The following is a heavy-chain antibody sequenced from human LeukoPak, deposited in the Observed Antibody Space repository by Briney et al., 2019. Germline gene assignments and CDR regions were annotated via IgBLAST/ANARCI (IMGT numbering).Heavy chain of an antibody. D-gene: IGHD5-12*01. J-gene: IGHJ4*02. CDR1: GFTLSSYA. V-gene: IGHV3-30-3*01. CDR2: ISYDGSNK. Sequence: GGSLRLSCAASGFTLSSYAMHWVRQAPGKGLEWVAVISYDGSNKYYADSVKGRFTISRDNSKNTLYLQMNSLRAEDTAVYYCARRPYSGYDLAFDYWGQGTLVTVSS. CDR3: ARRPYSGYDLAFDY.